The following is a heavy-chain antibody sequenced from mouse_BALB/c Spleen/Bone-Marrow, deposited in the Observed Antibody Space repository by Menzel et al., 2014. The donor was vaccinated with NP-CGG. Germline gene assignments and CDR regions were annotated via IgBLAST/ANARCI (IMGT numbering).Heavy chain of an antibody. CDR1: GFTFNDNY. D-gene: IGHD2-3*01. V-gene: IGHV5-12*02. J-gene: IGHJ3*01. CDR2: ISNGGGST. Sequence: VQLQEPGGGLVQPGVSLKLSFATSGFTFNDNYMYWVRQTPEKRLEWVAYISNGGGSTYYPDTVKGRFTITRDNAKNTLYLQMSRLKSEDTAMYYCARHDGCRTRFAYWGQGTPVTVSA. CDR3: ARHDGCRTRFAY.